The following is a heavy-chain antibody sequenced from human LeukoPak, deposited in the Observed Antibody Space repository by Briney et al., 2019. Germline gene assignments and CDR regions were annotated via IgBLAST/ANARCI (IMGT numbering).Heavy chain of an antibody. CDR1: GYSITRAYN. CDR2: ISHAGDT. CDR3: GRGEVGEFDH. V-gene: IGHV4-38-2*02. D-gene: IGHD1-26*01. J-gene: IGHJ4*02. Sequence: SETLSLTCTVSGYSITRAYNWGWVRQSPGKGLEWIASISHAGDTSYNPSLKTRVTISADTSKNHFSLSLRSVTAPDTAVYFCGRGEVGEFDHWGQGTLVTVSS.